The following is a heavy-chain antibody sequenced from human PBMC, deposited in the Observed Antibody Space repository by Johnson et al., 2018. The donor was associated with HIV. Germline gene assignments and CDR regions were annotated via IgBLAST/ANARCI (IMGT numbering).Heavy chain of an antibody. Sequence: VQLVESGGGLVKPGGSLRLSCAASGFTFSNAWMSWVRQAPGKGLEWVGRIKSKTDGGTTDYAAPVKGRFTIPRDDSKNTLYLQMNSRKTEDTAVYYSARPSKGEGIVVVPAAIWGQGTMVTVSS. J-gene: IGHJ3*02. V-gene: IGHV3-15*01. D-gene: IGHD2-2*01. CDR2: IKSKTDGGTT. CDR3: ARPSKGEGIVVVPAAI. CDR1: GFTFSNAW.